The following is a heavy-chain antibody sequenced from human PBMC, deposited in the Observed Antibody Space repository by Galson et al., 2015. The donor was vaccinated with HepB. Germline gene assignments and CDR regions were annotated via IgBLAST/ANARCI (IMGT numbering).Heavy chain of an antibody. Sequence: VSGYTLTELSMHWVRQAPGKGLEWMGGFDPEDGETIYAQKFQGRVTMTEDTSTDTAYMELSSLRSEDTAVYYCATEAAAAGSAYYYYGMDVWGQGTTVTVSS. J-gene: IGHJ6*02. V-gene: IGHV1-24*01. D-gene: IGHD6-13*01. CDR2: FDPEDGET. CDR3: ATEAAAAGSAYYYYGMDV. CDR1: GYTLTELS.